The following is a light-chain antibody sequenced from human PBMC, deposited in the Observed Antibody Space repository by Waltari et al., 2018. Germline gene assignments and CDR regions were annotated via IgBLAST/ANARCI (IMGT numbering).Light chain of an antibody. CDR1: HAISNW. CDR2: TTS. Sequence: DIQMTQPPSPVSASVGDSATITCRSSHAISNWLFWYQHKPGNAPRLLIYTTSTLQGGVPSRFSGSRSGTDFTLSISNLQPEDSATDYCQHANTVPITFGQGTRLDVK. V-gene: IGKV1-12*01. CDR3: QHANTVPIT. J-gene: IGKJ5*01.